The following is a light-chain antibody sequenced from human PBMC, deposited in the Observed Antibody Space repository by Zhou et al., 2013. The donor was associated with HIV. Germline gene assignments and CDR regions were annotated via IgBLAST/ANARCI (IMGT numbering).Light chain of an antibody. Sequence: QSALTQPPSASGSPGQSVTISCTGTRSDVGGYNYVSWYRHHPGKAPKLMIFEVSKRPSGVPDRFSGSKSGNTASLTVSGLQADDEADYYCSSYAGSSRWVFGGGTKLTVL. J-gene: IGLJ3*02. CDR2: EVS. CDR3: SSYAGSSRWV. V-gene: IGLV2-8*01. CDR1: RSDVGGYNY.